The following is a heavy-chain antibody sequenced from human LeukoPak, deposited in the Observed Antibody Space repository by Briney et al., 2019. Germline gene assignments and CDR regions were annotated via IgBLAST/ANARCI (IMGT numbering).Heavy chain of an antibody. D-gene: IGHD3-10*01. CDR1: GFTFSGSA. CDR3: TGNYYGSGIYADFDY. J-gene: IGHJ4*02. Sequence: PGGSLRLSCAASGFTFSGSALHWVRQASGKGVEWVGRIRSTANGYATAYAAAVKGKFTIAREDSNTPEYMQMDSLRAEEVAVYYCTGNYYGSGIYADFDYSGQGTLFTVSS. V-gene: IGHV3-73*01. CDR2: IRSTANGYAT.